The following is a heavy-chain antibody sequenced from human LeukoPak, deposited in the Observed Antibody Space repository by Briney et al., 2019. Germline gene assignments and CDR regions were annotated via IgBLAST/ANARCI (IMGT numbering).Heavy chain of an antibody. Sequence: PSETLSLTCTVSGGSICSYYWSWLGQPPGKGLDWIGGIYNGVSTNYTPSLKSRVTISVDTSKNQYSLMLSSVTAADTAVYYCARHGAGGIAAAGTVWFDPWGQRTLVTVSS. D-gene: IGHD6-13*01. CDR2: IYNGVST. CDR3: ARHGAGGIAAAGTVWFDP. CDR1: GGSICSYY. J-gene: IGHJ5*02. V-gene: IGHV4-59*08.